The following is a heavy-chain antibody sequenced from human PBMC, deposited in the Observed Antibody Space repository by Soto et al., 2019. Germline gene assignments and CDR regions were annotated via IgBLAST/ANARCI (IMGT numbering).Heavy chain of an antibody. D-gene: IGHD3-3*01. V-gene: IGHV4-34*01. CDR3: ARGRYQSGNYDFWSGYYRGFDY. J-gene: IGHJ4*02. Sequence: QVQLQQWGAGLLKPSETLSLTCAVYGGSFSGYYWSWIRQPPGKGLEWIGEINHSGSTNYNPSLKSRVTISVETSQNQFSLKLSSVTAADTAVYYCARGRYQSGNYDFWSGYYRGFDYWCQGTLVTVSS. CDR2: INHSGST. CDR1: GGSFSGYY.